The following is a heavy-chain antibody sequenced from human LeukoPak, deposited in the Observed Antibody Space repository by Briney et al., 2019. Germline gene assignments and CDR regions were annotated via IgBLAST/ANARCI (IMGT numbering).Heavy chain of an antibody. Sequence: SETLSLNCAVYGESLSGYYWSWIRQPPGKGLEWIGEITHSGSTNYSPSLKSRVTISLDTSKNQFSLKLSSVTAADTAVYYCARLSYQLLYAYYYYYLDVWGKGTTVTVSS. CDR2: ITHSGST. V-gene: IGHV4-34*01. CDR1: GESLSGYY. CDR3: ARLSYQLLYAYYYYYLDV. J-gene: IGHJ6*03. D-gene: IGHD2-2*02.